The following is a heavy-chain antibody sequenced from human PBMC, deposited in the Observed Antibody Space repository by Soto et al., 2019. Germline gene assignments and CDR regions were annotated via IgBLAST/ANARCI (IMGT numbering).Heavy chain of an antibody. Sequence: QVQLVQSGAEVKKPGASVKVSCKASGYTFTSYDINWVRQATGQGLEWMGWMNPNSGNTGYAQKFQGRVTMTRNTSISTAYRELSSLRSEDTAVYYCARGFSHSSSWYEGVDYWGQGTLVTVSS. J-gene: IGHJ4*02. V-gene: IGHV1-8*01. CDR3: ARGFSHSSSWYEGVDY. D-gene: IGHD6-13*01. CDR2: MNPNSGNT. CDR1: GYTFTSYD.